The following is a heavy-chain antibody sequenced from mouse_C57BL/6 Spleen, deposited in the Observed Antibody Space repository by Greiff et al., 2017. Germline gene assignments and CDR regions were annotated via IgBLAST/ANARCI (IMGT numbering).Heavy chain of an antibody. Sequence: EVKLVESGGGLVKPGGSLKLSCAASGFTFSSYAMSWVRQTPETRLEWVATISDGGSYTYYPDNVKGRFPISRDNAKNNLYLQMSHLKSEDTAMYYCARAGITDWYFDVWGTGTTVTVSS. V-gene: IGHV5-4*03. CDR2: ISDGGSYT. D-gene: IGHD1-2*01. J-gene: IGHJ1*03. CDR3: ARAGITDWYFDV. CDR1: GFTFSSYA.